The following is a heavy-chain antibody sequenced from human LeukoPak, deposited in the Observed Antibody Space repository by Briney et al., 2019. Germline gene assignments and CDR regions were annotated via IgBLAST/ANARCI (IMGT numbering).Heavy chain of an antibody. CDR1: GYTFTSFG. J-gene: IGHJ4*02. V-gene: IGHV1-18*01. CDR2: ISAYNGNT. CDR3: ARAPPYYGDSGDY. Sequence: ASVKVSCTASGYTFTSFGINWVRQAPGQGLEWMGWISAYNGNTNYAQKVQGRVTMTTDTSTSTAYMELRSLRSDDTAVYYCARAPPYYGDSGDYWGQGTLVTVSS. D-gene: IGHD4-17*01.